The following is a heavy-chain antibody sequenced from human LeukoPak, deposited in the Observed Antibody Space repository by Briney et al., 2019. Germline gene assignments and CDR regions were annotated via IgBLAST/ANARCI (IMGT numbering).Heavy chain of an antibody. CDR1: GFTFSSYG. CDR2: ISYDGSNK. Sequence: GGSLRLSCAASGFTFSSYGMHWVRQAPGKGLEWVAVISYDGSNKYYADSVKGRFTISRDNSKNTLYLQMNSLRAEDTAVYYCAKDHHYYDSSGYYHHWGQGTLVTVSS. J-gene: IGHJ5*02. CDR3: AKDHHYYDSSGYYHH. V-gene: IGHV3-30*18. D-gene: IGHD3-22*01.